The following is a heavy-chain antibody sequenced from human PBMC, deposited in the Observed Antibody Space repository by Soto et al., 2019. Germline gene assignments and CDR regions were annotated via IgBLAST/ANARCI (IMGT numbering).Heavy chain of an antibody. CDR1: GFTFSSYA. CDR2: ISGSGGST. CDR3: AKDHRDFWFLRSGPDPLY. D-gene: IGHD3-3*01. J-gene: IGHJ4*02. V-gene: IGHV3-23*01. Sequence: GGSLRLSCAASGFTFSSYAMSWVRQAPGKGLEWVSAISGSGGSTYYADSVKGRFTISRDNSKNTLYLQMNSLRAEDTAVYYCAKDHRDFWFLRSGPDPLYWGQGTLVTVSS.